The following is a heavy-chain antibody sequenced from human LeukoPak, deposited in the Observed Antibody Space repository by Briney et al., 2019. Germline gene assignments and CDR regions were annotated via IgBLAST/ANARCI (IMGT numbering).Heavy chain of an antibody. CDR1: VGSISSSSYS. D-gene: IGHD2-8*02. CDR2: IYYSANT. J-gene: IGHJ4*01. V-gene: IGHV4-39*01. CDR3: ARIALAITRYFDY. Sequence: SETLSLTCIFSVGSISSSSYSGGWIRGPPGEGLEWIGSIYYSANTFYNPSLKSRLTTSIATSKNQFSLKLRSVTAADTAVYYCARIALAITRYFDYCG.